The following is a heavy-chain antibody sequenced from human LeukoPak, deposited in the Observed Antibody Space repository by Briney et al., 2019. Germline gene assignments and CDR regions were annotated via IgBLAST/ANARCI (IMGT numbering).Heavy chain of an antibody. J-gene: IGHJ6*03. V-gene: IGHV3-48*01. D-gene: IGHD5-18*01. Sequence: GGSLRLSCAASGFTFSSYAMNWVRQAPGRGLEWVSYIVPSGTAIYYGDSVKGRFTISRDNARNSLYLQMNGLRAEDTAVYYCAKGASGYSYGDYMDVWGKGTTVTVSS. CDR3: AKGASGYSYGDYMDV. CDR2: IVPSGTAI. CDR1: GFTFSSYA.